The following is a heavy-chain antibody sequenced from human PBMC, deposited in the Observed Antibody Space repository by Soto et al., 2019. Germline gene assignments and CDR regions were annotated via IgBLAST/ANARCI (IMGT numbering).Heavy chain of an antibody. CDR3: VRKEARGLGGYASS. Sequence: GGSLRLSCSASGFTFNSYAMHWVRQAPGKGLEYVSVISTNGGSTYYADSVKGRFTISRDNSKNTLYLQMSSLRPEDTAVYYCVRKEARGLGGYASSWGKGTLVTVSS. J-gene: IGHJ5*02. CDR2: ISTNGGST. CDR1: GFTFNSYA. D-gene: IGHD5-12*01. V-gene: IGHV3-64D*06.